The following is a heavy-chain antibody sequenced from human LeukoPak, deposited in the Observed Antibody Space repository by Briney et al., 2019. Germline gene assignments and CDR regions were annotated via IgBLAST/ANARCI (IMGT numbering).Heavy chain of an antibody. D-gene: IGHD6-13*01. CDR3: IAAPGPKWYFHY. CDR2: IETNGVKT. J-gene: IGHJ4*02. CDR1: GFPFTNYA. V-gene: IGHV3-23*01. Sequence: GGSLRLSCAASGFPFTNYAMSWVRQAPGKGLEWVSSIETNGVKTYYADSVKGRFTISRDNSEDTLSLQMNSLRVEDTAVYYCIAAPGPKWYFHYWGQGALVTVSS.